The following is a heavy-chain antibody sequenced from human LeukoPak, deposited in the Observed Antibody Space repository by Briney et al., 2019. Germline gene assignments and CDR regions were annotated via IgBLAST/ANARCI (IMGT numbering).Heavy chain of an antibody. Sequence: SVKVSCKASGGTFSSYAISWVRQAPGQGLEWMERIIPIFGIANYAQKFQGRVTITADKSTSTAYMELSSLRSEDTAVYYCARGNYYDSSGTFDYWGQRTLVTVSS. V-gene: IGHV1-69*04. CDR3: ARGNYYDSSGTFDY. J-gene: IGHJ4*02. D-gene: IGHD3-22*01. CDR2: IIPIFGIA. CDR1: GGTFSSYA.